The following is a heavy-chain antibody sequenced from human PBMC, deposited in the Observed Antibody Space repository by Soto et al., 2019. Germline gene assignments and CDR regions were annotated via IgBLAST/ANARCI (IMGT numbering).Heavy chain of an antibody. J-gene: IGHJ6*02. D-gene: IGHD3-9*01. Sequence: SETLSLTCAVSGDSIIGIYHWAWIRQSPGRGLEWIASIYHTGTTYYTPSLESRVTISVDTSKNQFSLKLNSVTAADTAVYYCARVDILTVYGCMDVWGQGTTVTVSS. CDR1: GDSIIGIYH. CDR3: ARVDILTVYGCMDV. V-gene: IGHV4-38-2*01. CDR2: IYHTGTT.